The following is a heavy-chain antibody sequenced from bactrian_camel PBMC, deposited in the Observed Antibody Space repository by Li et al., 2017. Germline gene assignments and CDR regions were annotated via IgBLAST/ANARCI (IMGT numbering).Heavy chain of an antibody. D-gene: IGHD2*01. CDR1: GDRESSDC. CDR2: ITTSSGST. J-gene: IGHJ6*01. V-gene: IGHV3S54*01. CDR3: AAHPTERCDRRMPYFAY. Sequence: HVQLVESGGGSVQTGGSLRLSCIASGDRESSDCMGWFRQAPGKEREGVAQITTSSGSTSYADSVKGRFTVSKDSTKNTLILQMNRLKSEDTASYICAAHPTERCDRRMPYFAYWGQGTQVTVS.